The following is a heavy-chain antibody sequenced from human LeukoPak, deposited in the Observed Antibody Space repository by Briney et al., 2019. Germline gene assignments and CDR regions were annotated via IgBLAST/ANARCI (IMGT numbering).Heavy chain of an antibody. CDR3: ARSSCSSITYYPHYFDY. Sequence: SETLSLTCTVSGGSINNYYWNWIRQPPGKGLEWIGYIYYGGSTNYSPSLKSRVTISVDTSKNQFSLRLSSVTAADTAIYYCARSSCSSITYYPHYFDYWGQGTLVTVSS. D-gene: IGHD2-2*01. J-gene: IGHJ4*02. CDR1: GGSINNYY. V-gene: IGHV4-59*08. CDR2: IYYGGST.